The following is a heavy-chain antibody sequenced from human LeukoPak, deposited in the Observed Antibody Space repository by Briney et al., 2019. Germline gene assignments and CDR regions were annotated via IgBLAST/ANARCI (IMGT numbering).Heavy chain of an antibody. Sequence: GGSLRLSCAASGFTFSSYAMHWVRQAPGKGLEWVAVISYDGSNKYYADSVKGRFTISRDNSKNTLYLQMNSLRAEDTAVYYCAREFRVPAAPYFDYWGQGTLVTVSS. V-gene: IGHV3-30-3*01. CDR1: GFTFSSYA. CDR3: AREFRVPAAPYFDY. J-gene: IGHJ4*02. D-gene: IGHD2-2*01. CDR2: ISYDGSNK.